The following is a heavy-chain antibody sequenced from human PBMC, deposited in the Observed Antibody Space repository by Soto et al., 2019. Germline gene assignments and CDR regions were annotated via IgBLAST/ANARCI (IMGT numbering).Heavy chain of an antibody. Sequence: SETLSLTCTVSGGSIRSYYWSWIRQPPGKGLEWFGYIYYSGSTNYNPSLKSRVTISVDTSKNQFSLKLSSVTAADTAVYYCARATQYYFDTSGYPTGPQFAFDIWGQGTMVTVS. CDR1: GGSIRSYY. V-gene: IGHV4-59*12. J-gene: IGHJ3*02. D-gene: IGHD3-22*01. CDR2: IYYSGST. CDR3: ARATQYYFDTSGYPTGPQFAFDI.